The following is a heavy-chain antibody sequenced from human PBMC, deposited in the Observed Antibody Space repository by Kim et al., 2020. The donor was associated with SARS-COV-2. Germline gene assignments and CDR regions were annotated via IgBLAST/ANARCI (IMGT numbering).Heavy chain of an antibody. CDR2: TYYRSKWYN. Sequence: SQTLSLTCAISGDSVSSNSVTWSWIRQSPSRGLEWLGRTYYRSKWYNDYAVSVKSRIIINPDTSKNQFSLQLNSVTPEDTAVYYCARVDSGVFDSWGQGTLVTVSS. D-gene: IGHD3-3*01. J-gene: IGHJ4*02. CDR3: ARVDSGVFDS. CDR1: GDSVSSNSVT. V-gene: IGHV6-1*01.